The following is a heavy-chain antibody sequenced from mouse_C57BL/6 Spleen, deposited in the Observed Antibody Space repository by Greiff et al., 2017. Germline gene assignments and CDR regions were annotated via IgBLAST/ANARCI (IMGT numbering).Heavy chain of an antibody. CDR1: GFSINSDCY. CDR3: ARGYGYRYATEY. Sequence: EVQLQESGPSLVRPSQTLSLTCTVTGFSINSDCYWIWIRQFPGNKLEYIGYTFYSGITYYNPSLESRTYITRDTSKNQFSLKLRPVTTEDTATYYCARGYGYRYATEYWGQGTSVTVSS. V-gene: IGHV3-3*01. CDR2: TFYSGIT. D-gene: IGHD2-2*01. J-gene: IGHJ4*01.